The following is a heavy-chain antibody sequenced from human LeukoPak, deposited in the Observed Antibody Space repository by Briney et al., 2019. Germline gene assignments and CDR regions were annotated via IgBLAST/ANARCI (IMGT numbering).Heavy chain of an antibody. Sequence: ASVKVSCKASGYTFTSYAMNWVRQAPGQGLEWMGWINTNTGNPTYAQGFTGRFVFSLDTSVSTAYLQISSLEAEDTAVYYCVSWSGCYTEYYYYYGMDVWGQGTTVTVSS. CDR2: INTNTGNP. D-gene: IGHD3-3*01. V-gene: IGHV7-4-1*02. CDR3: VSWSGCYTEYYYYYGMDV. J-gene: IGHJ6*02. CDR1: GYTFTSYA.